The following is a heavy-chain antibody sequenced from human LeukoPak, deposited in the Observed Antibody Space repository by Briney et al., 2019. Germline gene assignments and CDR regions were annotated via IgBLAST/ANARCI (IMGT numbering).Heavy chain of an antibody. V-gene: IGHV4-31*03. CDR1: GGSISSGGYY. J-gene: IGHJ4*02. CDR3: ARGGRGSSSWYVFPFDY. CDR2: IYYSGST. D-gene: IGHD6-13*01. Sequence: PSETLSLTCTVSGGSISSGGYYWSWIRQHPGKGLEWIGYIYYSGSTYYNPSLKSRVTISVDTSKNQFSLKLSSVTAADTAVYYCARGGRGSSSWYVFPFDYWDQGTLVTVSS.